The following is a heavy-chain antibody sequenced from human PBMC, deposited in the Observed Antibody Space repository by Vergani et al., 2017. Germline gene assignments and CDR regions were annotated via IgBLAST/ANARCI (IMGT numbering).Heavy chain of an antibody. CDR1: GGSISSGGYS. CDR2: IYHSGST. Sequence: QLQLQESGSGLVKPSQTLSLTCAVSGGSISSGGYSWSWIRQPPGKGLEWIGYIYHSGSTYYNPSLKSRVTISVDRSKNQFSLKLSSVTAADTAVYYCARRRYDSSGYYYGNYFDYWGQGTLVTVSS. J-gene: IGHJ4*02. V-gene: IGHV4-30-2*01. D-gene: IGHD3-22*01. CDR3: ARRRYDSSGYYYGNYFDY.